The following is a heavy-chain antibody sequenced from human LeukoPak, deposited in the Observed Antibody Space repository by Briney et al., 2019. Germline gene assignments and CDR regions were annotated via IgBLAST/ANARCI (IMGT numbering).Heavy chain of an antibody. CDR3: ARDSNFYDVSHDKAEDF. CDR1: GDSISRGTYY. D-gene: IGHD3-22*01. J-gene: IGHJ4*02. Sequence: SQTLSLTCTVTGDSISRGTYYWNWVRQPAGKGLEWIGRVFRSGSTYYNPSLKSRVTISIDTSNNQFSLHLRSVTAADTAVYYCARDSNFYDVSHDKAEDFWGQGTLVTVSS. V-gene: IGHV4-61*02. CDR2: VFRSGST.